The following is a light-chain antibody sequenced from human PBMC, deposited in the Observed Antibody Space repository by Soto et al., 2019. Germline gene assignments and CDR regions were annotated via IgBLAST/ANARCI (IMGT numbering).Light chain of an antibody. CDR3: QQYSSYSS. V-gene: IGKV1-5*01. J-gene: IGKJ2*01. CDR2: DAS. Sequence: DIQMTQSPSTLSASVGDRVTITCRASQSISGWLAWYQQKPGKAPNLLISDASILESGVPSRFSGSGSGTEFTLTISGLQPDDFANYYCQQYSSYSSFGQGTKLEIK. CDR1: QSISGW.